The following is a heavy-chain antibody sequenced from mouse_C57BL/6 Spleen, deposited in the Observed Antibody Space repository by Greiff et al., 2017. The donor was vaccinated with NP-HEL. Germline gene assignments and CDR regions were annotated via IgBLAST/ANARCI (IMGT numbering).Heavy chain of an antibody. CDR1: GYAFSSSW. Sequence: QVQLQQSGPELVKPGASVKISCKASGYAFSSSWMNWVKQRPGKGLEWIGRIYPGDGDTNYNGKFKGKATLTADKSSSTAYMQLSSLTSEDSAVYFCARSDSKAMDYWGQGTSVTVSS. J-gene: IGHJ4*01. D-gene: IGHD2-5*01. CDR3: ARSDSKAMDY. V-gene: IGHV1-82*01. CDR2: IYPGDGDT.